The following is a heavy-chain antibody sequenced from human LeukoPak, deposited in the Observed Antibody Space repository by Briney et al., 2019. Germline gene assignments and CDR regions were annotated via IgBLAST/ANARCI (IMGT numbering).Heavy chain of an antibody. V-gene: IGHV3-48*03. D-gene: IGHD3-10*01. J-gene: IGHJ4*02. Sequence: GGSLRLSCAASGFTFSSYEMNWVRQAPGKGLEWVSYISSSGSTIYYADSVKGRFTISRDNSKNTLYLQMNSLRAEDTAVYYCACNVRWFRYFDYWGQGTLVTVSS. CDR3: ACNVRWFRYFDY. CDR1: GFTFSSYE. CDR2: ISSSGSTI.